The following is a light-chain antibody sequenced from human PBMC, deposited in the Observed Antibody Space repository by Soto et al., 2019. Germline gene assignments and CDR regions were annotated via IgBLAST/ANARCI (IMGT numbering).Light chain of an antibody. CDR2: GAS. V-gene: IGKV3-15*01. Sequence: EIVMTQSPATLSVSPGEGATLSCRASQSVSSNLAWYQQKPGQAPRLLIYGASTRATGIPARFSGSGSGTEFPLTISSLQSEDFAVYYCQQYNNWPRTFGQGTKVEIK. CDR3: QQYNNWPRT. J-gene: IGKJ1*01. CDR1: QSVSSN.